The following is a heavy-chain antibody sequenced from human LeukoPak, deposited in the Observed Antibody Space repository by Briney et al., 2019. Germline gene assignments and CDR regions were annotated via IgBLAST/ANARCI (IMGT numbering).Heavy chain of an antibody. CDR2: ISSSDSTI. D-gene: IGHD3-10*01. J-gene: IGHJ5*02. V-gene: IGHV3-11*01. Sequence: GGSLRLSCAASGFTFSDYYMSWIRQAPGKGLEWVSYISSSDSTIYYADSVKGRFTISRDNAKNSLYLQMNSLRAEDTAVYYCARETTMVRGVMGYNWFDPWGQGTLVTVSS. CDR1: GFTFSDYY. CDR3: ARETTMVRGVMGYNWFDP.